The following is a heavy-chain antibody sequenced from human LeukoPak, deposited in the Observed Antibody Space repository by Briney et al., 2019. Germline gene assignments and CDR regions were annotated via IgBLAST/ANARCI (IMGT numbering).Heavy chain of an antibody. CDR2: IYTSGST. J-gene: IGHJ4*02. CDR1: GGSISSGSYY. D-gene: IGHD3-22*01. CDR3: ARGPRITMIVVVTRGGFDY. Sequence: SQTLSLTCTVSGGSISSGSYYWSWIRQPAGKGLEWIGRIYTSGSTNYNPSLKSRVTISVDTSKNQFSLKLSSVTAADTAVYYCARGPRITMIVVVTRGGFDYWGQGTLVTVSS. V-gene: IGHV4-61*02.